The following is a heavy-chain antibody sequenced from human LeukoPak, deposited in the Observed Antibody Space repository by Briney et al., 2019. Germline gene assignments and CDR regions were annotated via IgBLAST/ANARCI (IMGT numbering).Heavy chain of an antibody. V-gene: IGHV4-30-2*01. J-gene: IGHJ6*02. Sequence: SETLSLTCTVSGGSISSGGYYWSWIRQPPGKGLEWIGYIYHSGSTYYNPSLKSRVTISVDRSKNQFSLKLSSVTAADTAVYYCARDLTVSWGVYGMDVWGQGTTVTVSS. CDR2: IYHSGST. D-gene: IGHD3-16*01. CDR3: ARDLTVSWGVYGMDV. CDR1: GGSISSGGYY.